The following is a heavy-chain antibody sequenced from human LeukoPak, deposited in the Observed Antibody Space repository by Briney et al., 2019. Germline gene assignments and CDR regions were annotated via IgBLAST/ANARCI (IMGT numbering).Heavy chain of an antibody. V-gene: IGHV4-39*07. CDR3: AKNGQSGFSFDP. CDR2: ISYSGNT. CDR1: GGSISRGTYY. Sequence: SETLSLTCTVSGGSISRGTYYWGWIRQPPGKGLQWIGSISYSGNTYSNPSLASRVTMSVDTSKNQFSLKLNSVTAADTAVYYCAKNGQSGFSFDPWGQGTLVTVSS. D-gene: IGHD3-3*01. J-gene: IGHJ5*02.